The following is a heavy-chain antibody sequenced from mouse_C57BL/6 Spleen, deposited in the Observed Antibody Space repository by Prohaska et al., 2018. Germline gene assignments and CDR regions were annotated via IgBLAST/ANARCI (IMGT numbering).Heavy chain of an antibody. CDR1: GYTFTSYD. Sequence: LKLSCKASGYTFTSYDINWVKQRPGQGLEWIGWIYPGDGSTKYNEKFKGKATLTVDTSSSTAYMELHSLTSEDSAVYFCARRTDWYFDVWGTGTTVTVSS. D-gene: IGHD4-1*01. J-gene: IGHJ1*03. V-gene: IGHV1-85*01. CDR3: ARRTDWYFDV. CDR2: IYPGDGST.